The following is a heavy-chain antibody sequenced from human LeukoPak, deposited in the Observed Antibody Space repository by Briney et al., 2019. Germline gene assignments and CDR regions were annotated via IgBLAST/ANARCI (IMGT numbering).Heavy chain of an antibody. CDR3: ARGGYSSGWYPWFDP. V-gene: IGHV4-61*01. Sequence: SGTLSLTCTVSGGSFSSGSYYWSWLRQPPGTGLEWIGYIYYSGSTNYNPSLKSRVTISVDTSKNQFSLKLSSVTAADTAVYYCARGGYSSGWYPWFDPWGQGTLVTVSS. J-gene: IGHJ5*02. CDR1: GGSFSSGSYY. D-gene: IGHD6-19*01. CDR2: IYYSGST.